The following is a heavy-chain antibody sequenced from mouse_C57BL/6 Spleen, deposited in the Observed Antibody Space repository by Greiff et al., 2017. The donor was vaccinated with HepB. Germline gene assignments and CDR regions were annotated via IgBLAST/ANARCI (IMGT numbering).Heavy chain of an antibody. Sequence: VQLQQSGPVLVKPGASVKMSCKASGYTFTDYYMNWVKQSHGKSLEWIGVINPYNGGTSYNQKFKGKATWTVDKSSSTAYLELNSLTSEDSAVYYCARSGYYFDYWGQGTTLTVSS. CDR2: INPYNGGT. CDR1: GYTFTDYY. J-gene: IGHJ2*01. V-gene: IGHV1-19*01. CDR3: ARSGYYFDY.